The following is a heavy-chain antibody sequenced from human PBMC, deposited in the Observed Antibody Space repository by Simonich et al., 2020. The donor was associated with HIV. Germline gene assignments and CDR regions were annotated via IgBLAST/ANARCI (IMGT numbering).Heavy chain of an antibody. CDR2: ISHRGIT. Sequence: QVQLQQWGAGLLKPSETLSLTCAVYGGSLSNYFWSWIRQPPGKGLEWIGEISHRGITNYNPSLNRRVTRSIDTSKNQFSLKRNAVTAADTAVYYCARRGNWNYRRGAFDFWGQGTLVTISS. D-gene: IGHD1-7*01. J-gene: IGHJ4*02. CDR1: GGSLSNYF. V-gene: IGHV4-34*01. CDR3: ARRGNWNYRRGAFDF.